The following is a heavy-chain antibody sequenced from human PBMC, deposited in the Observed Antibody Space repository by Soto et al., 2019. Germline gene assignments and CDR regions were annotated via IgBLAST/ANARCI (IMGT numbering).Heavy chain of an antibody. J-gene: IGHJ4*02. Sequence: SETLSLTCSVSGGSISTVGHYWTWIRHPPGKGLEWIGSIYHTGSTYYSKSLKSRLTMSVDTSKSQFSLRLSSVTAADTAVYYCARATGTLRSRNCDYWGQGSLVTVSS. D-gene: IGHD1-1*01. CDR2: IYHTGST. CDR3: ARATGTLRSRNCDY. V-gene: IGHV4-31*03. CDR1: GGSISTVGHY.